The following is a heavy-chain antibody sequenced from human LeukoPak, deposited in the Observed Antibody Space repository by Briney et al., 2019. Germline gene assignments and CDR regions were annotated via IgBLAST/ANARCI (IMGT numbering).Heavy chain of an antibody. CDR2: INACNGTT. V-gene: IGHV1-3*01. D-gene: IGHD4-17*01. J-gene: IGHJ4*01. Sequence: ASVKVSCKASGYTFTSYAMHWGRQAPGQRLECMRWINACNGTTKSSQKFQGRVTITRDTSASTAYMELSSLRSEDTAVYYCAREKDLYGDYRGGYFDYWGHGTLVTVSS. CDR1: GYTFTSYA. CDR3: AREKDLYGDYRGGYFDY.